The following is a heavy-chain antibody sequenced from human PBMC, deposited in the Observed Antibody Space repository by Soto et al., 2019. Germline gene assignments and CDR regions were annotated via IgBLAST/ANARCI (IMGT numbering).Heavy chain of an antibody. V-gene: IGHV2-26*01. J-gene: IGHJ5*02. CDR2: IFSNDEK. Sequence: DLEWLAHIFSNDEKSYSTSLKSRLTISKDTSKSQVVLTMTNMDPVDTATYYCARILWSGMNWFDPWGQGTLVTVSS. D-gene: IGHD3-3*01. CDR3: ARILWSGMNWFDP.